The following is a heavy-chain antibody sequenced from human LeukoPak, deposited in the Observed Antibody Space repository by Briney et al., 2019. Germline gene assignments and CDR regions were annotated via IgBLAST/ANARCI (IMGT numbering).Heavy chain of an antibody. J-gene: IGHJ3*02. Sequence: SETLSLTCAVSGGSISSGGYSWSWIRQPPGKGLEWIGYIYHSGSTYYNPSLKSRVTISVDRSKNQFSLKLSSVTAADTAVYYCARGVGYAFDIWGQGTMATVSS. CDR2: IYHSGST. CDR3: ARGVGYAFDI. CDR1: GGSISSGGYS. V-gene: IGHV4-30-2*01. D-gene: IGHD1-26*01.